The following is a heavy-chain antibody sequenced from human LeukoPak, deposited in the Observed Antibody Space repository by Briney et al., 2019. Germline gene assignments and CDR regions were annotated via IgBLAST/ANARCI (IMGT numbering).Heavy chain of an antibody. CDR1: EFSFSDYA. D-gene: IGHD6-19*01. Sequence: GGSLRLSCAASEFSFSDYAMHWVRQAPGKGLEWVAVISYDGSDEYYADSVEGRFTISRDNSKNTLYLQMNSLRPEDTAVYYCAIAVSGADPLDYWGQGTLVTVSS. V-gene: IGHV3-30*03. CDR3: AIAVSGADPLDY. CDR2: ISYDGSDE. J-gene: IGHJ4*02.